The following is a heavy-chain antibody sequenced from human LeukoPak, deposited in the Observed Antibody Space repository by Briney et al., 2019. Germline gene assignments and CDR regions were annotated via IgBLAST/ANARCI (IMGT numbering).Heavy chain of an antibody. CDR1: GGSFSGSY. D-gene: IGHD1-14*01. Sequence: SETLSLTCAASGGSFSGSYWSWIRQPPGKGLEWIGEINHSGITNYNPSLKSRVTISVDTSKNQFSLKVSSLTAADTAVYYCARQEPRVRGAADYWGQGTLVTVSS. CDR2: INHSGIT. J-gene: IGHJ4*02. V-gene: IGHV4-34*01. CDR3: ARQEPRVRGAADY.